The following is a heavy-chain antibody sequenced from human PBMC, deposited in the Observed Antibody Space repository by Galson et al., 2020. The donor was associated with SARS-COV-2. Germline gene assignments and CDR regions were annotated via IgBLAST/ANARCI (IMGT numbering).Heavy chain of an antibody. CDR2: INPKSGGT. J-gene: IGHJ6*02. CDR1: GYTFTAYY. Sequence: ASVKVSCTATGYTFTAYYIHWVRQAPGQGLVWMGWINPKSGGTNYAQKFEGRRTMTRDTSITTAYMELSILRADDTAVYYCARLRSYDVLTGYIVDVWGQGTMVTVSS. D-gene: IGHD3-9*01. V-gene: IGHV1-2*02. CDR3: ARLRSYDVLTGYIVDV.